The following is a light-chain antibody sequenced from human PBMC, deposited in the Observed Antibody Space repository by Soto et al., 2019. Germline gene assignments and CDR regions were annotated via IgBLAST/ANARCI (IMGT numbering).Light chain of an antibody. J-gene: IGLJ3*02. V-gene: IGLV2-14*01. CDR3: SSYTSSSTLV. Sequence: QSVLTQPASVSGSPGQSITVSCTGTSSDVGGFNYVSWYQQHPGKAPKLLIYEVRNRPSGVSSRFSGSKSGNTASLTISGLQAEDEADYYCSSYTSSSTLVFGGGTKLTVL. CDR2: EVR. CDR1: SSDVGGFNY.